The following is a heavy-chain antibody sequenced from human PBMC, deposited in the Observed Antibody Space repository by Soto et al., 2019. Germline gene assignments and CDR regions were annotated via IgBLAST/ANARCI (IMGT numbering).Heavy chain of an antibody. V-gene: IGHV3-74*01. CDR2: INTDGSNT. D-gene: IGHD2-15*01. J-gene: IGHJ5*02. CDR1: GLXFNRYW. Sequence: GXLRLSCAASGLXFNRYWMHWVRHAPGNGLVWVSHINTDGSNTNYADSVKFRFTISRNNAKSTLFLQMNSLRHEDTAVYYCAREFCSGGNCYTYYFDPWGQGIPVTVSS. CDR3: AREFCSGGNCYTYYFDP.